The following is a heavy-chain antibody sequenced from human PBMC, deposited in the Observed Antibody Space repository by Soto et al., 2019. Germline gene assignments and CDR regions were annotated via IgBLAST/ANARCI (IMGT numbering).Heavy chain of an antibody. CDR3: AKSRGTGWFADALDV. J-gene: IGHJ3*01. D-gene: IGHD6-19*01. CDR1: GFSLSSFE. Sequence: QVHLVESGGGMVHSGGSLTLSCEVSGFSLSSFEMHWVRQSPGKGLEWVAFISHEGENKYYADSVKGRFTISRDDYGNSLYLQMNSLGVEDTAVYYCAKSRGTGWFADALDVWGQGTMVTVSS. CDR2: ISHEGENK. V-gene: IGHV3-30*18.